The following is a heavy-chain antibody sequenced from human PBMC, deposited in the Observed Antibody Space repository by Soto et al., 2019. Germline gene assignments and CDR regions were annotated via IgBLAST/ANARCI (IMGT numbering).Heavy chain of an antibody. J-gene: IGHJ4*02. D-gene: IGHD4-17*01. Sequence: ASVKVSCKASGYSFSDFGITWVRQAPGQGLERMGWISGKNGNTNYAQKVQGRVTLTADTSTSTAYMEMRALTSDDTATYYCARSDYYEDTGTFEFWGQGTPVTVSS. CDR3: ARSDYYEDTGTFEF. CDR1: GYSFSDFG. V-gene: IGHV1-18*04. CDR2: ISGKNGNT.